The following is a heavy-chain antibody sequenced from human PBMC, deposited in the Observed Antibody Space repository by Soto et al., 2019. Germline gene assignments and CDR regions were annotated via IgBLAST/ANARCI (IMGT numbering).Heavy chain of an antibody. CDR2: IIPIFATA. V-gene: IGHV1-69*13. Sequence: SSAKVSHKAAGGGFSGDAISWVRQAPGQGLEWMGGIIPIFATANYAQKFQGRVMITVDESTSTAYMELSSLRSEDTAVYYCARSVSFRYQLLKRGMDVWGQGTTVTVSS. J-gene: IGHJ6*02. CDR1: GGGFSGDA. D-gene: IGHD2-2*01. CDR3: ARSVSFRYQLLKRGMDV.